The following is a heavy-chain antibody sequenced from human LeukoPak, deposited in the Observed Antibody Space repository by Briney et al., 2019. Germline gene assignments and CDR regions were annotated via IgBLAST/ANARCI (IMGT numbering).Heavy chain of an antibody. Sequence: PGGSLRLSCAASGFTFSAFAMTWVRQAPGKGLEWVANIKQDGTEKYYVDSVKGRFTISRDNAKNSLYLQMNSLTAEDTAVYYCTALDYWGQETLVTVSS. CDR1: GFTFSAFA. CDR2: IKQDGTEK. V-gene: IGHV3-7*01. J-gene: IGHJ4*02. CDR3: TALDY.